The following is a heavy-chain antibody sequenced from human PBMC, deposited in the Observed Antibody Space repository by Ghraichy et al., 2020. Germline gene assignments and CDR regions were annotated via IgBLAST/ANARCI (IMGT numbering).Heavy chain of an antibody. CDR1: GFSVGSNY. Sequence: GESLRLSCAASGFSVGSNYMSWVRQAPEKGLEWVSVIYGGSNTYNSDSVKGRFTISRDTSKNTLYLQMNSLRADDSAVYFCARIGRVEWEPLSNWYFDLWGRGALVTVSS. CDR3: ARIGRVEWEPLSNWYFDL. V-gene: IGHV3-66*01. D-gene: IGHD1-26*01. J-gene: IGHJ2*01. CDR2: IYGGSNT.